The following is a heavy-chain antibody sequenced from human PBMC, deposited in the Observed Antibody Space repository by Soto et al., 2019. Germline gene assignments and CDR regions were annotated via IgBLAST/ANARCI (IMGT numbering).Heavy chain of an antibody. V-gene: IGHV3-30*18. J-gene: IGHJ4*02. Sequence: QVQLVESGGGVVQPGRSLRLSCAASGFTFSSYGMHWVRQAPGKGLEWVAVISYDGSNKYYADSVKGRFTISRDNSKNTLYLQMNSLRAEDTAVYYCAKDGLAAAGLLDYWGQGTLVTVSS. CDR1: GFTFSSYG. CDR3: AKDGLAAAGLLDY. CDR2: ISYDGSNK. D-gene: IGHD6-13*01.